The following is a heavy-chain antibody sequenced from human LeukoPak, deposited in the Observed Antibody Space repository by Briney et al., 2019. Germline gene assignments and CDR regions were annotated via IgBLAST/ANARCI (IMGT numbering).Heavy chain of an antibody. Sequence: GGSLRLSCAASGFTFSNYWLTWVRQAPGKGLEWVANIKQDGSDKHYVGSVRGRFTISRDNAKNSLYLQMNGLRAADTAVYYCATMEPFCRVSNRQSDAFNIWGQGTMVTVSS. CDR3: ATMEPFCRVSNRQSDAFNI. CDR1: GFTFSNYW. D-gene: IGHD2-15*01. V-gene: IGHV3-7*01. J-gene: IGHJ3*02. CDR2: IKQDGSDK.